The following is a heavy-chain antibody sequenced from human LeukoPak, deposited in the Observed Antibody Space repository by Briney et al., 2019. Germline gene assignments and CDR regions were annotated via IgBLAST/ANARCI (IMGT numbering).Heavy chain of an antibody. J-gene: IGHJ4*02. CDR3: ARDGSGILTGYSPLDY. CDR2: ISSSSSYI. Sequence: GGSLRLSCAASGFTFSSYRMNWVRQAPGKGLEWVSSISSSSSYIYYADSVKGRFTISRDNAKNSLYLQMNSLRAEDTAVYYCARDGSGILTGYSPLDYWGQGTLVTVSS. D-gene: IGHD3-9*01. CDR1: GFTFSSYR. V-gene: IGHV3-21*01.